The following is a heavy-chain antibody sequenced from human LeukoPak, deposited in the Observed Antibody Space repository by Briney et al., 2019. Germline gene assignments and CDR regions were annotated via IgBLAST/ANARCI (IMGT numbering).Heavy chain of an antibody. CDR1: GNSISSGDNY. Sequence: SQTLSLTCTVSGNSISSGDNYWSWIRPPDGQGLEWIGSIYTSGITNYNPSLKSRVTISGDTSKNQFSLRLSSVTAADTAVYYCARASYSYDINGWVPFDYWGQGTLVTVSS. CDR3: ARASYSYDINGWVPFDY. J-gene: IGHJ4*02. V-gene: IGHV4-61*02. CDR2: IYTSGIT. D-gene: IGHD3-22*01.